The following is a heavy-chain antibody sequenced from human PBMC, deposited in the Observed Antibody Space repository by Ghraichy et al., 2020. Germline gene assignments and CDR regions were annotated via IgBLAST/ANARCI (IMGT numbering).Heavy chain of an antibody. CDR2: LTAGGGNT. CDR3: AIGGGAQYPFNAFDV. J-gene: IGHJ3*01. Sequence: GGSLRLSCAAFGFTFSSYEMNWVRQTPGKGLEWVSYLTAGGGNTYYADSVKGRFTISRDNAKNSLYLQMNSLRVDEDTAVYYCAIGGGAQYPFNAFDVWGQGTEVTVSS. V-gene: IGHV3-48*03. CDR1: GFTFSSYE. D-gene: IGHD2-2*01.